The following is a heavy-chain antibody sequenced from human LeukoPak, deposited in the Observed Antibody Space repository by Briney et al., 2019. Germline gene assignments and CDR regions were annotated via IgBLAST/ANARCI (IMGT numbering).Heavy chain of an antibody. V-gene: IGHV3-9*01. D-gene: IGHD2-21*02. Sequence: GGSLRLSCAASGFTFDDYAMHWVRQAPGKGLEWVSGISWNSGSIGYADSVKGRFTIPRDNAKNSLYLQMNSLRAEDTALYYCAKDNCGGDCYYDYWGQGTLVTVSS. J-gene: IGHJ4*02. CDR3: AKDNCGGDCYYDY. CDR1: GFTFDDYA. CDR2: ISWNSGSI.